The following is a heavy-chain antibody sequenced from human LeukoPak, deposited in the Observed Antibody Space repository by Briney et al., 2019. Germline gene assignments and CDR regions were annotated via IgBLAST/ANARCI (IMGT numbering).Heavy chain of an antibody. D-gene: IGHD5-12*01. Sequence: PGGSLRLSCAGSGFTFSASWMSWVRQAPGKGLEWVANIKQDGSEKYYVDSAKGRFTISRDNAKNSLYLQMNSLRAEDTAVYYCARAPYGGYVFDYWGQGTLVTVSS. CDR1: GFTFSASW. J-gene: IGHJ4*02. CDR3: ARAPYGGYVFDY. V-gene: IGHV3-7*01. CDR2: IKQDGSEK.